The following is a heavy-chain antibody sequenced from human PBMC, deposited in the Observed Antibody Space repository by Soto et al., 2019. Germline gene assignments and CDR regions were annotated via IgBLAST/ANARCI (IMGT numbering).Heavy chain of an antibody. D-gene: IGHD6-13*01. V-gene: IGHV3-33*01. Sequence: QVQLVESGGGVVQPGRSLRLSCAASGFTFINYGMHWVRQAPGEGLEWVAVIWYDGSNKYYADSVKGRFTISRDNSKNTLYLQMNSLRVEDTAVYYCARGGSSSWYLRWFDPWDQGTLVTVSS. CDR1: GFTFINYG. J-gene: IGHJ5*02. CDR3: ARGGSSSWYLRWFDP. CDR2: IWYDGSNK.